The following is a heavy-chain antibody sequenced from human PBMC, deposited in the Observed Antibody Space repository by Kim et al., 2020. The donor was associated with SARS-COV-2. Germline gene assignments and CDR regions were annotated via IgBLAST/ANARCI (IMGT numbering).Heavy chain of an antibody. CDR2: ISGRGHRT. CDR3: AKGQKDIEVVPAATAFDL. J-gene: IGHJ5*02. CDR1: RFTFSSYA. D-gene: IGHD2-2*01. Sequence: GGSLRLSCAGSRFTFSSYAMTWVRQAPGKGLEWLSVISGRGHRTYYADSVKGRFTISRDNSKSTLFLQMNSLAAQDTAVYYCAKGQKDIEVVPAATAFDLWGQGTLVTVAS. V-gene: IGHV3-23*01.